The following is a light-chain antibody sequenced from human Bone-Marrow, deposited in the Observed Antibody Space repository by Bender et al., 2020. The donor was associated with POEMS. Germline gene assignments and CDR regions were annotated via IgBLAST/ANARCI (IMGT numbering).Light chain of an antibody. CDR3: NSYTSSSTWV. Sequence: QSVLTQPPSASGTPGQSVIISCSGTDSNFGGNNVNWYQHLPGTAPRLVVYSNYQRPSGVPARFSGSKSGNTASLTISGLRAEDEGFYFCNSYTSSSTWVFGGGTMLTVL. CDR1: DSNFGGNN. CDR2: SNY. J-gene: IGLJ3*02. V-gene: IGLV1-44*01.